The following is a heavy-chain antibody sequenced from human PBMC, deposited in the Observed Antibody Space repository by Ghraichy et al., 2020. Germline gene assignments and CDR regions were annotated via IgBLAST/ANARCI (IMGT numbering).Heavy chain of an antibody. Sequence: SETLSLTCAVSGYSISSGYYWGWIRQPPGKGLEWIGSIYHSGSTYYNPSLKSRVTISVDTSKNQFSLKLSSVTAADTAVYYCARGRTTKMRFSIWYFDLWGRGTLVTVSS. V-gene: IGHV4-38-2*01. J-gene: IGHJ2*01. CDR2: IYHSGST. D-gene: IGHD1-7*01. CDR3: ARGRTTKMRFSIWYFDL. CDR1: GYSISSGYY.